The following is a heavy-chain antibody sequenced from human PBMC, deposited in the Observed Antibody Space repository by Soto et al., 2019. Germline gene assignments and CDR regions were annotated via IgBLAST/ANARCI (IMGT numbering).Heavy chain of an antibody. Sequence: QVQLVQSGAEVKKPGSSVKVSCKASGGTFSSYTISWVRQAPGQGLEWMGRIIPILGIANYAQKFQGRVTCTSNKPTTTAYMGRSSLRSEDTAVYYCARVTPITMVRGGDWFDPWGQGTLVTVSS. CDR2: IIPILGIA. CDR1: GGTFSSYT. J-gene: IGHJ5*02. V-gene: IGHV1-69*02. D-gene: IGHD3-10*01. CDR3: ARVTPITMVRGGDWFDP.